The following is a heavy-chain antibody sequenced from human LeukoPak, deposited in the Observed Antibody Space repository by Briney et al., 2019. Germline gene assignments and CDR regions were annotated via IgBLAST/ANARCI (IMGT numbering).Heavy chain of an antibody. V-gene: IGHV3-23*01. CDR2: ISGSGGST. J-gene: IGHJ4*02. Sequence: GGSLRLSCAASGFTFSSYAMSWVRQAPGKGLEWVSAISGSGGSTCYADSVKGRFTISRDNSKNTLYLQMNSLRAEDTAVYYCANQILRFLEWFPGPFDYWGQGTLVTVSS. CDR3: ANQILRFLEWFPGPFDY. CDR1: GFTFSSYA. D-gene: IGHD3-3*01.